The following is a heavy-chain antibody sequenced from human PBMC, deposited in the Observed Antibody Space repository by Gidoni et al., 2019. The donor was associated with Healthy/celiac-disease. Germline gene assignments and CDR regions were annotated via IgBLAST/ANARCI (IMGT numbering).Heavy chain of an antibody. V-gene: IGHV3-64D*06. CDR2: ISSNGGST. Sequence: EVQLVESGGGLVQPGGSLRLSCSASGFTFRSYAMHWVRQAPGKGLEYVSAISSNGGSTYYADSVKGRFTISRDNSKNTLYLQMSSLRAEDTAVYYCVKGWYYDSSGDAFDIWGQGTMVTVSS. J-gene: IGHJ3*02. D-gene: IGHD3-22*01. CDR3: VKGWYYDSSGDAFDI. CDR1: GFTFRSYA.